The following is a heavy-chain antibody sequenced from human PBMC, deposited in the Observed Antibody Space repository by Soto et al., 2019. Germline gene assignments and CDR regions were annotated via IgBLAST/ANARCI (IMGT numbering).Heavy chain of an antibody. V-gene: IGHV3-30*18. CDR2: ISYDGSNK. Sequence: SLRLSCAASGFTFSSYGMHWVRQAPGKGLEWVAVISYDGSNKYYADSVKGRFTISRDNSKNTLYLQMNSLRAEDTAVYYCAKPGDDSSGYYYLGFDYWGQGTLVTVSS. CDR1: GFTFSSYG. CDR3: AKPGDDSSGYYYLGFDY. J-gene: IGHJ4*02. D-gene: IGHD3-22*01.